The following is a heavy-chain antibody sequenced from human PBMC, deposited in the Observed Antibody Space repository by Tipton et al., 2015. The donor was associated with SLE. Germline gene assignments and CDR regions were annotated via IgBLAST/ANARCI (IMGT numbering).Heavy chain of an antibody. D-gene: IGHD6-13*01. Sequence: TLSLTCTVSGGSISSSSYYWGWIRQPPGKGLEWIGSIYYSGSTYYNPSLKSRVTISVDTSKNQLSLKLSSVTAADTAVYFCARAWVTAAGFWFDPWGQGTLVTVSS. CDR3: ARAWVTAAGFWFDP. CDR1: GGSISSSSYY. CDR2: IYYSGST. V-gene: IGHV4-39*07. J-gene: IGHJ5*02.